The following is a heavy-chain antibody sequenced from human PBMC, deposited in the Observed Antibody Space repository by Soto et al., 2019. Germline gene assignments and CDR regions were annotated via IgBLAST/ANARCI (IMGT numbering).Heavy chain of an antibody. D-gene: IGHD2-15*01. J-gene: IGHJ5*02. CDR2: INAGNGNT. Sequence: ASVKVSCKASGCTFTSYAMHWVRQAPGQRLEWMGWINAGNGNTKYSQKFQGRVTITRDTSASTAYMELSSLRSEDTAVYYCAREGGQGYCSGGSCFSYNWFDPWGQGTLVTVSS. V-gene: IGHV1-3*01. CDR1: GCTFTSYA. CDR3: AREGGQGYCSGGSCFSYNWFDP.